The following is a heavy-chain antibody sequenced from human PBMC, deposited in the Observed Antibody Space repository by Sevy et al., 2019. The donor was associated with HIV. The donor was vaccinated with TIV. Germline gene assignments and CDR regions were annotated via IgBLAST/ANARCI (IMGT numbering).Heavy chain of an antibody. V-gene: IGHV3-7*03. J-gene: IGHJ6*02. CDR1: GFTFSNYW. CDR3: ARDCSSASCLWGMDV. Sequence: GGSLRLSCAGSGFTFSNYWMSWVRQAPGKGLEWVANIKRVGSEKYYVASVKGRFTISRDNAKTPLYLQMSSLRVEDTAVYYCARDCSSASCLWGMDVWGQGTMVTVSS. D-gene: IGHD2-2*01. CDR2: IKRVGSEK.